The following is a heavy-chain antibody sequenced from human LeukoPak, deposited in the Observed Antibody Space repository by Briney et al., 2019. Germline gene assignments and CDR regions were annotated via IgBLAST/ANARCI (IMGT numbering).Heavy chain of an antibody. CDR2: THYSGST. CDR1: GGPISSYY. J-gene: IGHJ2*01. Sequence: SETLSLTCTVSGGPISSYYWSWIRQPPGKRLEWLGYTHYSGSTDKNPSLWRRVTMSVDTSKNQISLKLSSVTAADTAVYYCGRRTFYDTLTGYKYWYFDLWGRGTLVTVSS. V-gene: IGHV4-59*01. CDR3: GRRTFYDTLTGYKYWYFDL. D-gene: IGHD3-9*01.